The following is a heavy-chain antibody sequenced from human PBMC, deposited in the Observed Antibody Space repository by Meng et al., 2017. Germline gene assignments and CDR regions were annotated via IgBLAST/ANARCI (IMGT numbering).Heavy chain of an antibody. D-gene: IGHD1-26*01. Sequence: GESLKISCKGSGYSFTSYWIGWVRQMPGKGLEWMGIIYPGDSDTRYSPSFQGQVTISADKSTSTAYLQWSSLKASDTAMYYCARQLEWEPRDDAFDIWGQGTLVTVSS. CDR1: GYSFTSYW. CDR3: ARQLEWEPRDDAFDI. J-gene: IGHJ3*02. CDR2: IYPGDSDT. V-gene: IGHV5-51*01.